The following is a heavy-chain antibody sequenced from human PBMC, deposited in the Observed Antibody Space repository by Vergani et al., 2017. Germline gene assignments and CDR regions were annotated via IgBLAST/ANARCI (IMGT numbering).Heavy chain of an antibody. D-gene: IGHD1-7*01. CDR3: ARVGPITGTTDLDWYFDL. J-gene: IGHJ2*01. Sequence: QVQLQQWGAGLLKPSETLSLTCAVYGGSFSGYYWSWIRQPPGKGLEWIGEINHSGSTNYNPSLKSRVTISVDTSKNQFSLKLSSVTAADTAVYYCARVGPITGTTDLDWYFDLWGRGTLVTVSS. V-gene: IGHV4-34*01. CDR2: INHSGST. CDR1: GGSFSGYY.